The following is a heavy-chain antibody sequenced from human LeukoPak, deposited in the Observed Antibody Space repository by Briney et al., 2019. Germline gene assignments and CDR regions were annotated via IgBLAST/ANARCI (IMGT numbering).Heavy chain of an antibody. Sequence: WGSLTLSCAASEFSFNRYAMSWVRQAPAKGLQWVSASSGSGGRSYYADSVKGRFTLSRDNSKNTLFLQMDSLRAEDTAIYYCAKVLNKDNGGNSFYWYFDLWGRGTLVTVSS. V-gene: IGHV3-23*01. CDR2: SSGSGGRS. CDR1: EFSFNRYA. CDR3: AKVLNKDNGGNSFYWYFDL. D-gene: IGHD4-23*01. J-gene: IGHJ2*01.